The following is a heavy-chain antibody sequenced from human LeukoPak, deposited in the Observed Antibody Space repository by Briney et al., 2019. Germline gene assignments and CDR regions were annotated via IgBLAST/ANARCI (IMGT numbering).Heavy chain of an antibody. J-gene: IGHJ2*01. Sequence: SETLSLTCAVYGGSFSGYYWSWIRQPPGKGLEWIGEINHSGSTNYNPSLKSRVTISVDTSKNQFSLKLSSVTAADTAVYYCARGRVYYDSSGYYFPWYFDLWGRGTLVTVS. CDR3: ARGRVYYDSSGYYFPWYFDL. D-gene: IGHD3-22*01. CDR1: GGSFSGYY. V-gene: IGHV4-34*01. CDR2: INHSGST.